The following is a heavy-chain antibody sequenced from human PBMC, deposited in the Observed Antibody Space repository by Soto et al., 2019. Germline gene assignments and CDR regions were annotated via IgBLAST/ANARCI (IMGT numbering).Heavy chain of an antibody. J-gene: IGHJ6*02. D-gene: IGHD3-22*01. Sequence: GGSLRLSCAASGFTFSKYAMSWVRQAPGKGPEWVSGISSSGGSPYYADSVKGRFTISRDNSKNTLYLQMNSLRAEDTAVYYCAKDVIKSPYSYDGSGYYSDGMDVWGRGTTVTVSS. V-gene: IGHV3-23*01. CDR2: ISSSGGSP. CDR3: AKDVIKSPYSYDGSGYYSDGMDV. CDR1: GFTFSKYA.